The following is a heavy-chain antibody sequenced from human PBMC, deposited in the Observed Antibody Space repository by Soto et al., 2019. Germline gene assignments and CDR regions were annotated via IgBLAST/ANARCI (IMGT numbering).Heavy chain of an antibody. CDR2: IYYSGST. CDR3: ARAEYDSSGYEKYNWFDP. CDR1: GGAISSGDYY. Sequence: PSETLSLTCTVSGGAISSGDYYWSWIRQPPGKGLEWIGYIYYSGSTYDNPSLKSRVTISVDPSKNPFSLELSSVTAADTAVYYCARAEYDSSGYEKYNWFDPWGQGTLVTVSS. V-gene: IGHV4-30-4*01. J-gene: IGHJ5*02. D-gene: IGHD3-22*01.